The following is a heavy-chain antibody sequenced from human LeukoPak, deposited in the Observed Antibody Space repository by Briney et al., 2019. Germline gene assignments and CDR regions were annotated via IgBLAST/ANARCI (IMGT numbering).Heavy chain of an antibody. V-gene: IGHV1-18*01. J-gene: IGHJ5*02. Sequence: ASVKVSCKASGYTFTSYGIIWVRQAPGQGLEWMGWISAYNGNTNYAQKLQGRVTMTTDTSTSTAYMELRSLRSDDTAVYYCARVGPVYSSSSGWFDPWGQGTLVTVSS. CDR3: ARVGPVYSSSSGWFDP. CDR2: ISAYNGNT. CDR1: GYTFTSYG. D-gene: IGHD6-6*01.